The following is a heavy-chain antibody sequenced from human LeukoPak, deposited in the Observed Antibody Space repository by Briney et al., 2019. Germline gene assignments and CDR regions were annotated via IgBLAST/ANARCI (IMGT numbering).Heavy chain of an antibody. D-gene: IGHD3-10*01. CDR1: GYSFSSYW. CDR2: IDPSDSYT. Sequence: GESLKISCKGSGYSFSSYWIGWVRQMPGKGLEWMGRIDPSDSYTNYSPSFQGHVTISADKSISTAYLQWSSLKASDTAMYYCAGHPSGITMAECWGQGTLVTVSS. J-gene: IGHJ4*02. V-gene: IGHV5-10-1*01. CDR3: AGHPSGITMAEC.